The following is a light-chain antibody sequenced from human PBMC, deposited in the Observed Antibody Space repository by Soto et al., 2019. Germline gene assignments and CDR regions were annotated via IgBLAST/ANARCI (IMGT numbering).Light chain of an antibody. CDR2: GAS. CDR1: QSVYRSY. Sequence: EIVLTQSPGTLSLSPGERATLSCRASQSVYRSYLAWYQQKPGQAPRLLMYGASSRATGIPDRFSGSGSGTDFTLTISRLEPEDFAVYSCQQYGTSPTFGQGTRLEIK. V-gene: IGKV3-20*01. J-gene: IGKJ5*01. CDR3: QQYGTSPT.